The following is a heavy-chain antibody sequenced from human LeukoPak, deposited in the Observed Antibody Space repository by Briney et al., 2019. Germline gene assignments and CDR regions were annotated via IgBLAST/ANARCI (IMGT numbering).Heavy chain of an antibody. V-gene: IGHV4-61*02. J-gene: IGHJ5*02. D-gene: IGHD3-22*01. CDR3: ARETITMIVGNWFDP. CDR1: GASISSGSYY. CDR2: IYTSGST. Sequence: SQTLSLTCTLSGASISSGSYYWSWIRQPAGKGLEWIGRIYTSGSTNYNPSLKRRVTISVDTSKNQFSLKLSSVTAADTAVYYCARETITMIVGNWFDPWGQGTLVTVSS.